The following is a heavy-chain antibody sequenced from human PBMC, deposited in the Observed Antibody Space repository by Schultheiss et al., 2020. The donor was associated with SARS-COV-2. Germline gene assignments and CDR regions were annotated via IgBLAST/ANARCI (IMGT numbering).Heavy chain of an antibody. CDR1: GFTFSSYG. D-gene: IGHD3-22*01. CDR2: MWYDGSNE. V-gene: IGHV3-33*08. CDR3: ARDVDSSAWNGMDV. J-gene: IGHJ6*02. Sequence: GGSLRLSCAASGFTFSSYGMHWVRQAPGKGLEWVAAMWYDGSNEYHADSVKGRFSISRDNSKDTLYLQMNSLRGDDTAVYYCARDVDSSAWNGMDVWGQGTTVTVSS.